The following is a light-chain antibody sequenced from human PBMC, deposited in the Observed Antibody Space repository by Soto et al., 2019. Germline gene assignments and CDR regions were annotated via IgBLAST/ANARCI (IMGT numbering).Light chain of an antibody. CDR3: AAWDDSLNGYVV. CDR2: RDH. J-gene: IGLJ2*01. V-gene: IGLV1-44*01. Sequence: QSVLTQPTSASGTPGQRVTISCSGSRYNIGSNTVNWYQQVPGTAPRLLIHRDHRRPSGVPDRFSGSKSGTSASLAISGLQSEDEADYYCAAWDDSLNGYVVFGGGTKLTVL. CDR1: RYNIGSNT.